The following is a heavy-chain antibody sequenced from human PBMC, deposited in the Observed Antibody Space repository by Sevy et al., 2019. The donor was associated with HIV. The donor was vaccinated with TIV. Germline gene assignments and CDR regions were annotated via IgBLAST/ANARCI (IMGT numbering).Heavy chain of an antibody. CDR1: GFIFSDYY. V-gene: IGHV3-7*01. CDR3: VREGLGGFSYSLDC. D-gene: IGHD5-18*01. Sequence: GGSLRLSCAASGFIFSDYYMSWIRQAPGKGLEWVATMKEDGSEKSYVDSVKGRFTISRDNAKNSLYLQMNSLRVDDTALYYCVREGLGGFSYSLDCWGQGTLVTVSS. CDR2: MKEDGSEK. J-gene: IGHJ4*02.